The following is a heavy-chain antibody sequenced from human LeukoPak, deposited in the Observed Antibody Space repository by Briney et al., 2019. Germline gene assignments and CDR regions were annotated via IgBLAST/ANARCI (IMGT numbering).Heavy chain of an antibody. D-gene: IGHD5-18*01. Sequence: SETLSLTCTVSGGSISSYYWSWIRQPPGKGLEWIGYIYYSGSTNYNPSLKSRVTISMDKSKNQLSLKLNFVTAADSAVYYCARDRGGYTYSHDYWGQGALVTVSS. CDR2: IYYSGST. CDR3: ARDRGGYTYSHDY. V-gene: IGHV4-59*12. J-gene: IGHJ4*02. CDR1: GGSISSYY.